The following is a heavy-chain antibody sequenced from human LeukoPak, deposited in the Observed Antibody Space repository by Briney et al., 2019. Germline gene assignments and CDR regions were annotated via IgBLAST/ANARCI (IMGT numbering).Heavy chain of an antibody. CDR2: IRYDGRNI. D-gene: IGHD2-15*01. V-gene: IGHV3-30*02. CDR1: GFTFSSYD. Sequence: GGSLRLSCAASGFTFSSYDRHWVRQAPGKGLEWVAFIRYDGRNIYYADSVKGRFTISRDNSKNTLYLQMNSLRAEDTAVYSCAKPGDNTWFDPWGQGTLVTVSS. J-gene: IGHJ5*02. CDR3: AKPGDNTWFDP.